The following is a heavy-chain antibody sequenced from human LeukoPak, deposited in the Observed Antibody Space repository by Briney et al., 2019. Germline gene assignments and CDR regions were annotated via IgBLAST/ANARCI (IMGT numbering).Heavy chain of an antibody. CDR2: ISAYNGNT. CDR1: GYTFTSYG. CDR3: ARAKSWESGAYYFDY. V-gene: IGHV1-18*01. Sequence: ASVKVSCKASGYTFTSYGISWVRQAPGQGLEWMGWISAYNGNTNYAQKLQGRVTMTTDTSTSTAYMELRSLRSDDTAVYYCARAKSWESGAYYFDYWGQGTLVTVSS. J-gene: IGHJ4*02. D-gene: IGHD1-26*01.